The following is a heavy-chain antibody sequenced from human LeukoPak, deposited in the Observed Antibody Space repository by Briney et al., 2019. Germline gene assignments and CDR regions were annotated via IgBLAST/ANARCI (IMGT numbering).Heavy chain of an antibody. J-gene: IGHJ4*02. Sequence: GASLRLSCAASGSTFSNYAMIWVRQAPGKGLEWVSAINAGGINTYYADSVKGRFTIARDNSKNTLYLQMNSMRAEDTAVYYCAKLVETTNYWGQGTLVTVSS. V-gene: IGHV3-23*01. D-gene: IGHD1-26*01. CDR2: INAGGINT. CDR3: AKLVETTNY. CDR1: GSTFSNYA.